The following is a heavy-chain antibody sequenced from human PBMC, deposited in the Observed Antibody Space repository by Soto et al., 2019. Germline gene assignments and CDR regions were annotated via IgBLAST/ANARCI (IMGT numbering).Heavy chain of an antibody. CDR2: IKEDGSEK. CDR1: GFTFSDYA. V-gene: IGHV3-7*03. D-gene: IGHD3-16*02. CDR3: ARDVPRVYDNIGGNYPFPYGMDV. J-gene: IGHJ6*02. Sequence: PGGSLRLSCLASGFTFSDYAMTWVRQAPGKGLEWVANIKEDGSEKYYVDSVEGRFVISRDNAKNSVYLLMNSLRVEDTAVYYCARDVPRVYDNIGGNYPFPYGMDVWGQGTTVTVSS.